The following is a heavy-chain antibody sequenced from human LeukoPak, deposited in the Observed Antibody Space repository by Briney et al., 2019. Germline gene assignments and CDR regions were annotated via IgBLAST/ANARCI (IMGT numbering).Heavy chain of an antibody. CDR2: ISYDGSNK. CDR3: ARANCSSTSCYIPADY. D-gene: IGHD2-2*02. V-gene: IGHV3-30-3*01. J-gene: IGHJ4*02. Sequence: GRSLRLSCAASGFTFSSYAMHWVRQAPGKGLEWVAVISYDGSNKYYADSVKDRFTISRDNSKNTLYLQMNSLRAEDTAVYYCARANCSSTSCYIPADYWGQGTLVTVSS. CDR1: GFTFSSYA.